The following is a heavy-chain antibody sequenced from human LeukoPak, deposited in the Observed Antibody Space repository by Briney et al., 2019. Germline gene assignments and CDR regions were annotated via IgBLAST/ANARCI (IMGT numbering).Heavy chain of an antibody. CDR2: IYTTGTT. CDR3: ARDVGASNFDS. D-gene: IGHD1-26*01. Sequence: SETLSLTCTVSGDSITSYYWSWIRQSAEKGLEWIERIYTTGTTNYNPSLKGRVTVSVDTSKNQFFLKLRSVTAADTAVYYCARDVGASNFDSWGQGVQVTVSS. CDR1: GDSITSYY. J-gene: IGHJ4*02. V-gene: IGHV4-4*07.